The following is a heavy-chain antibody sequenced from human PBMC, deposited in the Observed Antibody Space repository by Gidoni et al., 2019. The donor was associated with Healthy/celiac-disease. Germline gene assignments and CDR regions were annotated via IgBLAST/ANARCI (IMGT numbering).Heavy chain of an antibody. J-gene: IGHJ5*02. CDR1: GGSYSGYY. D-gene: IGHD4-17*01. CDR3: ARGLENYGDTRDSWFDP. CDR2: INHSGST. Sequence: QVQLQQWGAGLLKPSETLSLTCAVDGGSYSGYYWSWIRQPLGKGLEWGGEINHSGSTNSNPSLKSRVTISVDTSKNQFSLKLSSVTAADTAVYYCARGLENYGDTRDSWFDPWGQGTLVTVSS. V-gene: IGHV4-34*01.